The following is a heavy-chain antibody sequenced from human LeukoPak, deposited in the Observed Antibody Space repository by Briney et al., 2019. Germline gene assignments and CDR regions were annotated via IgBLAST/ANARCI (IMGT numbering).Heavy chain of an antibody. J-gene: IGHJ4*02. CDR1: GFTFSSYW. D-gene: IGHD2/OR15-2a*01. CDR2: IKEDGSEK. CDR3: ARWFCNNINCYYDF. Sequence: PGGSLRLSCAASGFTFSSYWMSWVRQAPGKGLEWVANIKEDGSEKYYVDSVKGRFTISRDNAKNLLYLQMSSLRVEDAAVYYCARWFCNNINCYYDFWGRGTLVTVSS. V-gene: IGHV3-7*01.